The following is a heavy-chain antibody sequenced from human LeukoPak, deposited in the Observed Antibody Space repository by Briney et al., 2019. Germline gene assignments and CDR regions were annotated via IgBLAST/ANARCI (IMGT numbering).Heavy chain of an antibody. CDR3: ARDIGERLFDY. D-gene: IGHD3-10*01. Sequence: PSETLSLTCTVSGGSISSYYWSWIRQPPGKGLEWIGYIYYSGSTNYNPSLKSRVTISVDTSKNQFSLKLSSVTAADTAVYYCARDIGERLFDYRGQGTLVTVSS. CDR2: IYYSGST. V-gene: IGHV4-59*01. J-gene: IGHJ4*02. CDR1: GGSISSYY.